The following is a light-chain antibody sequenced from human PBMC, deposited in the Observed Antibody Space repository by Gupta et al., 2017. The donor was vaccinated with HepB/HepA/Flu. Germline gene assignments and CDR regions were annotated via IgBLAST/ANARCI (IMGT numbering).Light chain of an antibody. V-gene: IGKV1-27*01. J-gene: IGKJ3*01. CDR3: QKYNSAPPVFT. CDR2: AAS. Sequence: DIQMTQSPSSMSASVGDRVTITCRASQGISNYLAWYQQKPGNVPKLLIYAASTLQSGVPSRFSGSGSGTDFTLTISSLQPEDVATYYCQKYNSAPPVFTFGPGTKVDIK. CDR1: QGISNY.